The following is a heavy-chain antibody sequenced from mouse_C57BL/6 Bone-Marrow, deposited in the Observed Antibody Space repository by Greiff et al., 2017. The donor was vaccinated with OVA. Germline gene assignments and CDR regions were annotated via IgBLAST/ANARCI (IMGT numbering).Heavy chain of an antibody. CDR2: IYPRSGNT. CDR1: GYTFTSYG. CDR3: AREGDYGSSPWYFDV. J-gene: IGHJ1*03. D-gene: IGHD1-1*01. Sequence: VQLQQPGAELVKPGASVKLSCKASGYTFTSYGISWVKQRTGQGLEWIGDIYPRSGNTYYNEKFKGKATLTADKSSSTAYMELRSLTSEDSAVYFCAREGDYGSSPWYFDVWGTGTTVTVSS. V-gene: IGHV1-81*01.